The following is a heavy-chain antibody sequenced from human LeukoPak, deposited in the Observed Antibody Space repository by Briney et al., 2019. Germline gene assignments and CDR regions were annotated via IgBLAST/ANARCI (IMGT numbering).Heavy chain of an antibody. D-gene: IGHD2-2*01. J-gene: IGHJ6*03. V-gene: IGHV1-2*02. CDR2: INPNSGGT. CDR3: ARTYCSSTNCYANYYYYYMDV. Sequence: ASVKVSCKASGYTFTGYYMHWVRQAPGQGLEWMGWINPNSGGTNYAQKFQGRVTMARDTSISTAYMELSRLRSDDTAVYYCARTYCSSTNCYANYYYYYMDVWDKGTTVTVSS. CDR1: GYTFTGYY.